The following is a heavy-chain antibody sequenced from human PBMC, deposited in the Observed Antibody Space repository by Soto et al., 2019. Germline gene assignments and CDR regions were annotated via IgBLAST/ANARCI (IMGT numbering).Heavy chain of an antibody. CDR2: TYYRSKWFH. Sequence: QGQLQQSGPELVKPSQTLSLTCAISGDSVSSDITPWNWIRQSPSRGLEWLGRTYYRSKWFHDYAASVKSRITINPDTSKNQFSLELNSMTPGDTAVYYCARWKALDVWGQGTVVTVSS. D-gene: IGHD1-1*01. CDR3: ARWKALDV. V-gene: IGHV6-1*01. J-gene: IGHJ3*01. CDR1: GDSVSSDITP.